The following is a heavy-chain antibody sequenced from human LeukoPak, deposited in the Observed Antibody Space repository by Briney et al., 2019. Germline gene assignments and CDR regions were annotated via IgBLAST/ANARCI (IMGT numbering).Heavy chain of an antibody. CDR3: ARAYYVWGSYRYTRGAFDI. CDR1: GGSISSSSYY. V-gene: IGHV4-39*07. J-gene: IGHJ3*02. Sequence: PSETLPLTCTVSGGSISSSSYYWGWIRQPPGKGLEWIGSIFHSGSTYYNPSLKSRVTVSVDTSKNQFSLKLSSVTAADTAVYYCARAYYVWGSYRYTRGAFDIWGQGTMVTVSS. CDR2: IFHSGST. D-gene: IGHD3-16*02.